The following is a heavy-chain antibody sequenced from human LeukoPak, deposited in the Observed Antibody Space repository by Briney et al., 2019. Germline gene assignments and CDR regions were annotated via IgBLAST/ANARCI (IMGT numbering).Heavy chain of an antibody. V-gene: IGHV3-21*01. CDR1: GFTFSSYS. J-gene: IGHJ6*02. D-gene: IGHD4-17*01. Sequence: GGSLRLSCAASGFTFSSYSMNWVRQAPGKGLEWVSSISSSSSYIYYADSVKGRFTISRDNAKNSLYLQMNSLRVEDTAVYYCASLATTVTYGMDVWGQGTTVTVSS. CDR2: ISSSSSYI. CDR3: ASLATTVTYGMDV.